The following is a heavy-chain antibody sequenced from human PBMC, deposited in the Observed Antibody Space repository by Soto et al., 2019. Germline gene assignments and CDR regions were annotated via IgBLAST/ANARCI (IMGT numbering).Heavy chain of an antibody. Sequence: ASVKVSCKASGYTFTSYGISWVRQAPGQGLEWMGWISAYNGNTNYAQKLQGRVTMTTDTSTSTAYMELRSLRSDDTAVYYCARLRIAAASNWFDPWDQGTLVTVSS. D-gene: IGHD6-13*01. CDR3: ARLRIAAASNWFDP. V-gene: IGHV1-18*01. CDR1: GYTFTSYG. J-gene: IGHJ5*02. CDR2: ISAYNGNT.